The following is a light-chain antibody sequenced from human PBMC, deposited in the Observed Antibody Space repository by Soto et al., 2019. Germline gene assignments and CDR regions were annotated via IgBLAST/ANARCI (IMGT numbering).Light chain of an antibody. Sequence: EIILTQSPDTLSLPPGERATLSCRASQSVSSSYLAWYQQKPGQAPRVVIYGVSRRATGIPDRFSGSGSGTDFTLTISRLEPEDFAVYYCQQYDNSPLTFGGGTRWIS. CDR2: GVS. CDR3: QQYDNSPLT. J-gene: IGKJ4*01. CDR1: QSVSSSY. V-gene: IGKV3-20*01.